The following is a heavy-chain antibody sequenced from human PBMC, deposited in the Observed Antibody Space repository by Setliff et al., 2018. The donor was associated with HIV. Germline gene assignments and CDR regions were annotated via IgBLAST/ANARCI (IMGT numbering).Heavy chain of an antibody. CDR2: ISGYNGNT. J-gene: IGHJ3*02. CDR1: GDTNPSDA. Sequence: GASVKVSCKASGDTNPSDANSWVRQAPGQGLEWMGWISGYNGNTKYAQNMQGRVTMTTDTSTTTAYMELRSLRSDDTAVYYCATITVAGTGAFDIWGQGTMVTVSS. V-gene: IGHV1-18*01. D-gene: IGHD6-19*01. CDR3: ATITVAGTGAFDI.